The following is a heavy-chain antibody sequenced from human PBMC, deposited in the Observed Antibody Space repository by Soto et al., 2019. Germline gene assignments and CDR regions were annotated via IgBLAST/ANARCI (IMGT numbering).Heavy chain of an antibody. J-gene: IGHJ4*02. CDR2: IAPSDSYI. Sequence: PGESLKISCQTPGYTFSGHWISWVRQVPGKGLQWMGNIAPSDSYINYNPAFRGHVTFSVDKSNSTAYLHWRSLGPSDTAIYFCARHGAAIWLGYWGQGTLVTVSS. V-gene: IGHV5-10-1*01. CDR1: GYTFSGHW. CDR3: ARHGAAIWLGY. D-gene: IGHD6-19*01.